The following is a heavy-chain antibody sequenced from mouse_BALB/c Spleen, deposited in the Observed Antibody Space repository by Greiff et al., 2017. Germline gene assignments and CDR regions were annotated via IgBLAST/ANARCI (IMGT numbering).Heavy chain of an antibody. CDR3: ARGTFRYFDV. CDR1: GYSFTGYN. CDR2: IDPYYGCT. Sequence: EVQLQQSGPELEKPGASVKISCKASGYSFTGYNMNWVKQSNGKSLEWIGNIDPYYGCTSYNQKFKGKATLTVDKSSSTAYMQLKSLTSEDSAVYYCARGTFRYFDVWGAGTTVTVSS. J-gene: IGHJ1*01. D-gene: IGHD3-3*01. V-gene: IGHV1-39*01.